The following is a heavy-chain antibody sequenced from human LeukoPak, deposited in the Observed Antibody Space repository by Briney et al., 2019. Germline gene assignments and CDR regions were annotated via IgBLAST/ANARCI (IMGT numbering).Heavy chain of an antibody. CDR3: ERDGDLIAVGGQYYYYYGMDV. D-gene: IGHD6-19*01. V-gene: IGHV3-11*06. Sequence: GGSLRLSCAASGFTFSDYYMSWIRRAPGKGVEGVSYFSSSNSYTNYADSVKGRFTISRDTGKNSMYLQMNRLRAVDTAVYYCERDGDLIAVGGQYYYYYGMDVWGKGTTVTVSS. CDR2: FSSSNSYT. J-gene: IGHJ6*04. CDR1: GFTFSDYY.